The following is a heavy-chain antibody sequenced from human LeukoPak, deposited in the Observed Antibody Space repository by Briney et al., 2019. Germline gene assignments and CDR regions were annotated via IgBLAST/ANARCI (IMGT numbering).Heavy chain of an antibody. Sequence: SETLSLTCSVSGASIRGYYWSWIRQPPGKGLEWIGYIFYSGSTNYNPSLKSRVTISVDTSKNQFSLKLSSVTAADTAVYYCARRPSGPGPFDYWGQGTLVTVSS. J-gene: IGHJ4*02. CDR1: GASIRGYY. V-gene: IGHV4-59*08. CDR2: IFYSGST. D-gene: IGHD7-27*01. CDR3: ARRPSGPGPFDY.